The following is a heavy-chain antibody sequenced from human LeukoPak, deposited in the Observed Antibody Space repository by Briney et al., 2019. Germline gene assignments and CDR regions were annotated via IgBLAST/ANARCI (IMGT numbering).Heavy chain of an antibody. D-gene: IGHD3-10*01. CDR3: AKGGYYYGSGRSYYFDY. CDR2: ISGSGGST. Sequence: GGSLRLSCAASGFTFSSYAMSWVRQAPGKGLEGVSAISGSGGSTYYADSVKGRFTISRDNSKNTLYLQMNSLRAEDTAVYYCAKGGYYYGSGRSYYFDYWGQGTLVTVSS. J-gene: IGHJ4*02. V-gene: IGHV3-23*01. CDR1: GFTFSSYA.